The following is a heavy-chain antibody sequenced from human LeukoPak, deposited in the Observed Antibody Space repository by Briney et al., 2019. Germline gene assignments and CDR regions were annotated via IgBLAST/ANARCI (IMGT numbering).Heavy chain of an antibody. J-gene: IGHJ6*03. D-gene: IGHD6-6*01. V-gene: IGHV3-23*01. CDR3: AKGGRNQSIAPFYYYYYMDV. CDR2: ISGSGGST. Sequence: GGSLGLSCAASGFTFSSYAMSWVRQAPGKGLEWVSAISGSGGSTYYADSVKGRFTISRDNSKNTLYLQMNSLRAEDTAVYYCAKGGRNQSIAPFYYYYYMDVWGKGTTVTVSS. CDR1: GFTFSSYA.